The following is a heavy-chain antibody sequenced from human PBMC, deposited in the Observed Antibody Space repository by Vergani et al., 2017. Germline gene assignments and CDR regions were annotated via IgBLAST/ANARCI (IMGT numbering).Heavy chain of an antibody. J-gene: IGHJ4*02. V-gene: IGHV1-24*01. Sequence: QVQLVQSGSEVRKPGASVKVSCPVSGYSLTELTIHWVRQAPGKGLEWMGGFDPEHGEVTFAHHIQGRVTMTEDRSTDTAYMELSSLRPEDTALYYCARGDYGILTGYRYWGQGTLVTVSA. CDR1: GYSLTELT. CDR3: ARGDYGILTGYRY. CDR2: FDPEHGEV. D-gene: IGHD3-9*01.